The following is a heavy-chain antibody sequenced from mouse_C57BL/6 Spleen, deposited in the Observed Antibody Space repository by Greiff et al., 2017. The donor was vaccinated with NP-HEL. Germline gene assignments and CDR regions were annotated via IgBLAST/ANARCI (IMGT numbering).Heavy chain of an antibody. V-gene: IGHV1-82*01. Sequence: QVQLQQSGPELVKPGASVKISCKASGYAFSSSWMNWVKQRPGKGLEWIGRIYPGDGDTNYNGKFKGKATLTADKSSSTAYMQLSSLTSEDSAVYFCAEYYGSSVRWGQGTLVTVSA. CDR3: AEYYGSSVR. CDR2: IYPGDGDT. CDR1: GYAFSSSW. D-gene: IGHD1-1*01. J-gene: IGHJ3*01.